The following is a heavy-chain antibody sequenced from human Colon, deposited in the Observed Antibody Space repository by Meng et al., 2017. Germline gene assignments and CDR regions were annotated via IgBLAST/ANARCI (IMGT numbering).Heavy chain of an antibody. CDR1: GPSVRSRDHQ. Sequence: AESRVAGPGRLRPSESLSLLCTVAGPSVRSRDHQWCWVRQPPEKGRGWIGYARIDYANTNYNPALTSRVNVSLDTSKNQFSLNVRSVTAADTAVYYCARDYWGSLDFWGQGILVTVSS. J-gene: IGHJ4*02. CDR3: ARDYWGSLDF. CDR2: ARIDYANT. V-gene: IGHV4-61*08. D-gene: IGHD3-16*01.